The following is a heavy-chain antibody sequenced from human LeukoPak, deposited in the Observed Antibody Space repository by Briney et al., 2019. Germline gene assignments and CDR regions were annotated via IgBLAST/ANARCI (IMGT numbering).Heavy chain of an antibody. J-gene: IGHJ4*02. CDR2: ISDSGDRT. CDR3: ANSSLA. CDR1: GFTFSSYA. V-gene: IGHV3-23*01. Sequence: PGGSLRLSCAASGFTFSSYALTWVRQAPGKGLEWVSSISDSGDRTRYADSVKGRFTISRVNSKNTLFLQMSNLRTEDTAVYYCANSSLAWGQGTLVTVSS. D-gene: IGHD6-6*01.